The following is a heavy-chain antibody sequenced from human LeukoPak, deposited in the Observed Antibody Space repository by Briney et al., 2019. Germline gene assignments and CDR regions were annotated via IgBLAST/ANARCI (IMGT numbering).Heavy chain of an antibody. Sequence: GESLKISCKGSGYSFTNYWIGWVRQMPGKGLELMGLIYPGDSDTTYSPSFQGQVTISADKSISTAYLQWSSLKASDTAMYYCARQSRDGSKTRGYYFDYWGQGTLVTVSS. CDR3: ARQSRDGSKTRGYYFDY. J-gene: IGHJ4*02. CDR2: IYPGDSDT. CDR1: GYSFTNYW. V-gene: IGHV5-51*01. D-gene: IGHD3-10*01.